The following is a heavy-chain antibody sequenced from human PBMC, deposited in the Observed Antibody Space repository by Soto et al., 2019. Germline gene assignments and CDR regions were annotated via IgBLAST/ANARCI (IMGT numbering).Heavy chain of an antibody. CDR3: AADRSGSSSRRRHHYYYYGMDV. CDR1: GFTFTSSA. CDR2: IVVGSGNT. J-gene: IGHJ6*02. D-gene: IGHD6-6*01. V-gene: IGHV1-58*01. Sequence: SGKVSCKASGFTFTSSAVQWVRQARGQRLEWIGWIVVGSGNTNYAQKFQERVTITRDMSTSTAYMELSSLRSEDTAVYYCAADRSGSSSRRRHHYYYYGMDVWGQ.